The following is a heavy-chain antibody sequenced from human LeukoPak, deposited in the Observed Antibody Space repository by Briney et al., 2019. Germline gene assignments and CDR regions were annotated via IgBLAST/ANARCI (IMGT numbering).Heavy chain of an antibody. CDR1: GYTFTDYH. J-gene: IGHJ4*01. D-gene: IGHD3-16*01. Sequence: ASVKVSCKDSGYTFTDYHLHWVRQAPGQGLEWMGWINPNSGGTNYAQRFLARVTMTRDTSIASSYMELTGLESDDTVVYYCARGRSILGGPENAGDFFDFWGQGSLVTVSS. CDR3: ARGRSILGGPENAGDFFDF. CDR2: INPNSGGT. V-gene: IGHV1-2*02.